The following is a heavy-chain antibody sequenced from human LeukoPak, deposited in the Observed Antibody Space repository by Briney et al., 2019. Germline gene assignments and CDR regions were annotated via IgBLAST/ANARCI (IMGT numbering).Heavy chain of an antibody. Sequence: PGGSLRLSCAASGFTFSSYGMHWVRQAPGKGLEWVAVISYDGSNKYYADSVKGRFTISRDDSKNTLYLQMNSLRAEDTAIYYCARVFSGSDYWGQGTPVTVSS. D-gene: IGHD2-15*01. J-gene: IGHJ4*02. CDR3: ARVFSGSDY. V-gene: IGHV3-30*03. CDR1: GFTFSSYG. CDR2: ISYDGSNK.